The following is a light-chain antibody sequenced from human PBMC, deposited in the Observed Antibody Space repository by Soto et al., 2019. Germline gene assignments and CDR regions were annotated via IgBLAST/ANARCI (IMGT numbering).Light chain of an antibody. CDR1: QSISNW. J-gene: IGKJ4*01. V-gene: IGKV1-5*03. CDR3: QQYKSFSLT. CDR2: NTS. Sequence: DIQMTQSPSTLSASVGDRATITCRASQSISNWLAWYQQKPGKAPKLLIYNTSNLDSGVPSRFSGSGSGTEFSLTISSLQPDDFATYYCQQYKSFSLTFGGGTRVEVK.